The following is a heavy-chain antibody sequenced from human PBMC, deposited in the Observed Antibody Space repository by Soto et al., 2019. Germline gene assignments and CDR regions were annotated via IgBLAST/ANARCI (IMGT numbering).Heavy chain of an antibody. V-gene: IGHV3-15*07. D-gene: IGHD3-10*01. CDR1: GLVFTNAQ. Sequence: GGSLRLSCAASGLVFTNAQMHWVRQAPGEGLEWLALIESKTNGGTTKYAAPVKGRFTISRDDSKNTLYLQLNSLKTEDTAIYYCATSNYYESGTFPQAPFDYWGQGTLVTVSS. J-gene: IGHJ4*02. CDR3: ATSNYYESGTFPQAPFDY. CDR2: IESKTNGGTT.